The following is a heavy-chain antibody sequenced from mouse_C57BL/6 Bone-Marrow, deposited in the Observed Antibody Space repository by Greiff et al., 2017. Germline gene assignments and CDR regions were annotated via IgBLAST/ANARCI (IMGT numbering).Heavy chain of an antibody. CDR3: ARGEDDYPFAY. V-gene: IGHV1-50*01. CDR2: IDPSDGNT. J-gene: IGHJ3*01. CDR1: GYTFTSYC. D-gene: IGHD2-4*01. Sequence: VQLQQPGAELVKPGASVKLSCKASGYTFTSYCMQWVKQRPGQGLEWIGEIDPSDGNTNYNQKFKGKATLTVDTSSSTAYMQLSSLTSGDSAVYSCARGEDDYPFAYWGQGTLVTVSA.